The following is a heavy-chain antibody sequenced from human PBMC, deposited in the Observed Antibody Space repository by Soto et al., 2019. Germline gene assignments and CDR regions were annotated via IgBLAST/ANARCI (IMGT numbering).Heavy chain of an antibody. CDR3: ARVWGGAFDF. CDR2: IYYSGST. V-gene: IGHV4-59*01. Sequence: SETLSLTCPFSGGSISSSYWSWIRQPPGKGLEWIGYIYYSGSTNYNPSLKSRVTISVDTSKNQFSLKLSSVTAADTAVYYCARVWGGAFDFWGQGTMVT. D-gene: IGHD3-10*01. CDR1: GGSISSSY. J-gene: IGHJ3*01.